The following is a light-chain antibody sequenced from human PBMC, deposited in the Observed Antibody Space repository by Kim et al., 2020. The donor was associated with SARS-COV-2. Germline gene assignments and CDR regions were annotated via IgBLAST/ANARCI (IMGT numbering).Light chain of an antibody. J-gene: IGLJ2*01. CDR2: AVT. CDR3: SSYRSGNTLV. CDR1: SSDVGGSNF. V-gene: IGLV2-14*03. Sequence: QSALTQPASVSGSLGQSITLSCTGTSSDVGGSNFVSWYQQHPGKAPKLIIYAVTGRPSGVSNRFSASKSGSTASLTISGLQAEDEADYYCSSYRSGNTLVFGGGTQLTVL.